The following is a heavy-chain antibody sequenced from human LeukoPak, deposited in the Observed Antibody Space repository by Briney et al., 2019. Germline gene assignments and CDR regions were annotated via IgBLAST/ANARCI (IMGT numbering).Heavy chain of an antibody. CDR1: GFTFSSYW. Sequence: PGGSLRLSCAASGFTFSSYWMSWVRQAPGKGLEWVANIKQDGSEKYYVDSVKGRFTISRDNAKNSLYLQMNSLRAEDTAVHYCAREYCSSTSCYYFDYWGQGTLVTVSS. V-gene: IGHV3-7*01. J-gene: IGHJ4*02. D-gene: IGHD2-2*01. CDR3: AREYCSSTSCYYFDY. CDR2: IKQDGSEK.